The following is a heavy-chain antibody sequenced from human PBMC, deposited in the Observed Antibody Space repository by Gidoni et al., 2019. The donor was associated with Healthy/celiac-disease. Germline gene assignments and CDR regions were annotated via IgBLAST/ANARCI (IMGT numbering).Heavy chain of an antibody. J-gene: IGHJ4*02. CDR1: GGSISSSSYY. V-gene: IGHV4-39*01. CDR3: ARQGVSAENYYFDY. CDR2: IYYSGST. Sequence: QLQLQESGPGLVKPSETLSLTCTVSGGSISSSSYYWGWIRQPPGKGLEWIGSIYYSGSTYYNPSLKSRVTISVDTSKNQFSLKLSSVTAADTAVYYCARQGVSAENYYFDYWGQGTLVTVSS. D-gene: IGHD3-16*01.